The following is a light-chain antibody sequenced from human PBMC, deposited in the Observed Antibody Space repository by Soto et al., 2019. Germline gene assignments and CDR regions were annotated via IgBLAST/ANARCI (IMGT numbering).Light chain of an antibody. J-gene: IGKJ2*01. V-gene: IGKV3-20*01. CDR1: QSVRSSY. Sequence: EIVLTQPPGTLSLSPGERATLSCRASQSVRSSYLAWYQQKPGQAPRLLLHGASSRATGIPDRFSGSGSGTDFTLTISRLEPEDFAVYYCQQYGGSPRTFGQGTKLEIK. CDR2: GAS. CDR3: QQYGGSPRT.